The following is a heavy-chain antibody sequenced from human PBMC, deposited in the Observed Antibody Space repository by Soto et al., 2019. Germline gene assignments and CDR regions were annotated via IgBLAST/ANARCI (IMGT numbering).Heavy chain of an antibody. Sequence: QVQLVQSGAEVRRSGASVKVSCKASGYTCTTLSMHWVRQAPGQSLEWMGYINAGSGYTKYSQNFQGRVTITRDTLSSTAYMELSSLRSEDTAVYYCASQDCGDYCCANYWGQGTLVTVSS. J-gene: IGHJ4*02. CDR3: ASQDCGDYCCANY. CDR2: INAGSGYT. V-gene: IGHV1-3*01. D-gene: IGHD2-21*02. CDR1: GYTCTTLS.